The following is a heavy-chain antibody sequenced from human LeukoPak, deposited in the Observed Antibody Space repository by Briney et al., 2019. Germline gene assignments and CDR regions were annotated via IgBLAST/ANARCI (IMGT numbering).Heavy chain of an antibody. CDR2: ISTGGSII. D-gene: IGHD5-18*01. CDR3: ARERYSGYYFDC. V-gene: IGHV3-48*03. J-gene: IGHJ4*02. CDR1: GFPFSNFE. Sequence: GGSLRLSCAASGFPFSNFEMNWVRQAPGKGLEWVSYISTGGSIIHYADSVKGRFTISRDNAKNSLYLEMNSLRAEDTAIYYCARERYSGYYFDCWGQGTLVTVSS.